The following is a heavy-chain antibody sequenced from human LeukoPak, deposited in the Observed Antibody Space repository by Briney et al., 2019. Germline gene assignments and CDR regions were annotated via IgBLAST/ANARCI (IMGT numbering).Heavy chain of an antibody. CDR2: IISGGNTK. Sequence: PGGSLRLSCAASGFTFSNYGMNWVRQAPGKGLEWVAHIISGGNTKYYADSVRGRFTVSRDNAKNSLYLHMNSLRAEDTAVYYCARDTVDGPFVTSLDYWGQGARVTVSS. CDR3: ARDTVDGPFVTSLDY. J-gene: IGHJ4*02. V-gene: IGHV3-48*04. CDR1: GFTFSNYG. D-gene: IGHD5-12*01.